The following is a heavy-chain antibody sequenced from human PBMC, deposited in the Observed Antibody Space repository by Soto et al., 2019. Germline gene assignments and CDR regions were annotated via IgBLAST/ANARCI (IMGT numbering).Heavy chain of an antibody. CDR2: IRSKAYGGTT. CDR1: GFTFGDYA. J-gene: IGHJ6*02. V-gene: IGHV3-49*03. D-gene: IGHD3-10*01. Sequence: GGSLRLSCTAAGFTFGDYAMSWFRQAPGKGLEWVGFIRSKAYGGTTEYAASVKGRFTISRDDSKSIAYLQMNSLKTEDTAVYYCTRGRPRENYYSGMDVWAQGTTVPVSS. CDR3: TRGRPRENYYSGMDV.